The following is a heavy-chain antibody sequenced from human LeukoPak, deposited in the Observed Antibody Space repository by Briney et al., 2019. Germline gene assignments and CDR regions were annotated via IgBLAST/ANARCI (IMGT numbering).Heavy chain of an antibody. CDR3: ARGSKMAGTWAWFDP. CDR2: MNPNSGNT. J-gene: IGHJ5*02. D-gene: IGHD6-19*01. Sequence: AAVKVSCKASGGTFSSYAISWVRQAAGQGREWMGGMNPNSGNTGYAQKFQGRVTMTRNTSISPAYMELSSLRSEDTAVYYCARGSKMAGTWAWFDPWGPGTLVTVSS. CDR1: GGTFSSYA. V-gene: IGHV1-8*02.